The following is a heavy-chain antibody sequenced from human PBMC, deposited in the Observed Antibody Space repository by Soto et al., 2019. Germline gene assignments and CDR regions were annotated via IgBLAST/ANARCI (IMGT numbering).Heavy chain of an antibody. V-gene: IGHV3-33*01. Sequence: GGSLRLSCAASGFTFSSYGMHWVRQAPGKGLEWVAVIWYDGSNKYYADSVKGRFTISRDNSKNTLYLQMNSLRAEDTAVYYCARDRVDTAMVFGYWGQGALVTVSS. CDR1: GFTFSSYG. CDR2: IWYDGSNK. CDR3: ARDRVDTAMVFGY. D-gene: IGHD5-18*01. J-gene: IGHJ4*02.